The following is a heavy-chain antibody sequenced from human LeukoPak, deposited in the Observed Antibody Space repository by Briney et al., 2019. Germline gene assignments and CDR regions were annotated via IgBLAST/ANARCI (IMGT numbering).Heavy chain of an antibody. CDR2: IYYSGST. J-gene: IGHJ2*01. CDR3: ARAPYYYDSRMNFDL. V-gene: IGHV4-30-4*08. D-gene: IGHD3-22*01. Sequence: SETLSLTCTVSGGSISSGDYYWSWIRQPPGKGLEWIGYIYYSGSTYYNPSLKSRVTISVDTSKNQFSLKLSSVTAADTAVYYCARAPYYYDSRMNFDLWGRGTLVTVSS. CDR1: GGSISSGDYY.